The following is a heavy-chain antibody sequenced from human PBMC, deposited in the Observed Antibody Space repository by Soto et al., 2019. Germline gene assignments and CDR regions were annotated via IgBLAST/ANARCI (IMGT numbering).Heavy chain of an antibody. Sequence: QVQLVQSGAEVKKPGSSVNVSCKASGGTFSSYAISWVRQAPGQGLEWMGGIIPIFGTANYAQKFQGRVTITADESMSTAYMELSSLRSEDTAVYYCARRIHSSAGSLRAFDIWGQGTMVSVSS. J-gene: IGHJ3*02. CDR2: IIPIFGTA. V-gene: IGHV1-69*01. CDR3: ARRIHSSAGSLRAFDI. D-gene: IGHD6-19*01. CDR1: GGTFSSYA.